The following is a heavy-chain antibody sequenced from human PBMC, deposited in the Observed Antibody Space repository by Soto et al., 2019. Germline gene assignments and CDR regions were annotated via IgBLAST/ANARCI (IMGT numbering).Heavy chain of an antibody. Sequence: SETLSLTCTVSGGSISSSSYYWGWIRQPPGKGLEWIGSIYYSGSTYYNPSLKSRVTISVDTSKNQFSLKLSSVTAADTAVYYCARLRMTTETHNWFDPWGQGTLVTVSS. D-gene: IGHD4-4*01. V-gene: IGHV4-39*01. J-gene: IGHJ5*02. CDR3: ARLRMTTETHNWFDP. CDR2: IYYSGST. CDR1: GGSISSSSYY.